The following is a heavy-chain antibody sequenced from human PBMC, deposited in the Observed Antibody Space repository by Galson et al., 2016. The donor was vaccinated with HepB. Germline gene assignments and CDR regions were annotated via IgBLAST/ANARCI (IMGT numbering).Heavy chain of an antibody. CDR3: STAPPPVSGAAPIVLVH. CDR1: GNTLAKLS. Sequence: SVKVSCKVSGNTLAKLSIHWVRQAPGIGPEWMGGFDADHDGKIYGQKFQGRVTMTQDTSTDTAYMELNSLTSDDPAVYFWSTAPPPVSGAAPIVLVHWGQGTLVTVSS. J-gene: IGHJ4*02. D-gene: IGHD6-6*01. V-gene: IGHV1-24*01. CDR2: FDADHDGK.